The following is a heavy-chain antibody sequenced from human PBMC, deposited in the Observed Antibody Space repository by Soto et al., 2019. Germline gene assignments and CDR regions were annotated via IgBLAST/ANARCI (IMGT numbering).Heavy chain of an antibody. Sequence: DVQLVDSGGGLVQPGGSLRLSCAASGFTFSNYAMSWVRQAPGKGLEWVSLVSATAGTTYYTDSVKGRFTISRDNSRNTVYRQMNTLRADDTAAYYCAKDRLAGGFDYWGQGTLVTVSS. D-gene: IGHD3-16*01. V-gene: IGHV3-23*04. J-gene: IGHJ4*02. CDR2: VSATAGTT. CDR1: GFTFSNYA. CDR3: AKDRLAGGFDY.